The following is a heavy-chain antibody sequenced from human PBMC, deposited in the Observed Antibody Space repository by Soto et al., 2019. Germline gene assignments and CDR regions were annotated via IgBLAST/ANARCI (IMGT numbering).Heavy chain of an antibody. J-gene: IGHJ6*03. V-gene: IGHV6-1*01. CDR2: TYYRSKWYN. CDR1: GDSVSSNSAA. Sequence: SQTLSLTCAISGDSVSSNSAAWNCIRRSPSRGLEWLGRTYYRSKWYNDYAVSVKSRITINPDTSKNQFSLQLNSVTPEDTAVYYCARDRGASYSSSSCDYYYYYMDVWGKGTTVTVSS. D-gene: IGHD6-6*01. CDR3: ARDRGASYSSSSCDYYYYYMDV.